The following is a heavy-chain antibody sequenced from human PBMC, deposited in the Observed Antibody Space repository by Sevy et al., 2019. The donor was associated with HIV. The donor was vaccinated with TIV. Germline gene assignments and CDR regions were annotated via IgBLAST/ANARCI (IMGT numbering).Heavy chain of an antibody. D-gene: IGHD3-3*01. Sequence: GGSLRLSCAASGFTFSNAWMSWVRQAPGKGLEWVGRIKSKTDGGTTDYAAPVKGRFTISRDDSKNTLYLQMNSLKTEDTALYYCTTDKGWSGYYIRWFDPWGQGTLVTVSS. CDR2: IKSKTDGGTT. CDR3: TTDKGWSGYYIRWFDP. J-gene: IGHJ5*02. CDR1: GFTFSNAW. V-gene: IGHV3-15*01.